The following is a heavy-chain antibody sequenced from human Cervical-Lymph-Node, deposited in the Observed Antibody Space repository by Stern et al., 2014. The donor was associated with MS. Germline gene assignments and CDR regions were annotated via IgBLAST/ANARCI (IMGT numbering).Heavy chain of an antibody. V-gene: IGHV4-39*01. D-gene: IGHD3-22*01. CDR3: ARWAYSSGWYNWFDP. CDR1: GGSISSSSYY. CDR2: IYYSGST. J-gene: IGHJ5*02. Sequence: QLQLQESGPGLVKPSETLSLTCTVSGGSISSSSYYWGWIRQPPGKGLEWIGSIYYSGSTYHNPSLKSRVTISVDTSKNQFSLKLSSVTAADTAVYYCARWAYSSGWYNWFDPWGQGTLVTVSS.